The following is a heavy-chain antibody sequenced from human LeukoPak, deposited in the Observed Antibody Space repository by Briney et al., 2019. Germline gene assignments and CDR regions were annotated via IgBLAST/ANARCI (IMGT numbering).Heavy chain of an antibody. D-gene: IGHD3-10*01. CDR1: GFTFSSYS. CDR3: ARDSIWSGDE. Sequence: GGSLRLSCAASGFTFSSYSMNWVRQAPGKGLEWVSSISSSSYIYYADSVKGRFTISRDNSKNTVYLQMNSLRADDTAVYYCARDSIWSGDERGQGTLVTVSS. V-gene: IGHV3-21*04. CDR2: ISSSSYI. J-gene: IGHJ4*02.